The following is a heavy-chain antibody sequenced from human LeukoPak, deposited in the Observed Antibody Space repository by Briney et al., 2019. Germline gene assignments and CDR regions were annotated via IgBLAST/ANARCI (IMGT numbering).Heavy chain of an antibody. V-gene: IGHV3-30-3*01. J-gene: IGHJ4*02. CDR3: ARADSGSYRSPFDY. Sequence: PGGSLRLSCAASGFTFSSYAMHWVRQAPDKGLEWVAVISYDGSNKYYADSVKGRFTISRDHTKNTLYLQMNSLRAEDTAVYYCARADSGSYRSPFDYWGQGTLVTVSS. CDR2: ISYDGSNK. D-gene: IGHD1-26*01. CDR1: GFTFSSYA.